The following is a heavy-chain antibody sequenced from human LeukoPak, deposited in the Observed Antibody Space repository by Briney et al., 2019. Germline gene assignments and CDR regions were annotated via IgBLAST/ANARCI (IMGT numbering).Heavy chain of an antibody. CDR3: ARSYLCAAHEPPWRPSGWFDP. CDR2: INPSGGST. CDR1: GYTVTIYY. D-gene: IGHD1-14*01. J-gene: IGHJ5*02. Sequence: ASVKVSCKASGYTVTIYYIHWVRQAPGQGLEWMGLINPSGGSTNYAQKFQGRVTMTRDTSISTAYMELSRLRSDDTAVYYCARSYLCAAHEPPWRPSGWFDPWGQGTLVTVSS. V-gene: IGHV1-46*01.